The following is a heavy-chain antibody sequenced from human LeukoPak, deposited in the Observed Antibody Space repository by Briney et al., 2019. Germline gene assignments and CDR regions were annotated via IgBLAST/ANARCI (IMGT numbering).Heavy chain of an antibody. Sequence: GGSLRLSRAASGFTFSSYAMSWVRQAPGKGLEWVSGISGSGDSTYYADSVKGRFTTSRDNSKHTLYLQMSSLRAEDTAVYYRAKIIVVLPSTISNPYYFDYWGQGTLVTVSS. CDR3: AKIIVVLPSTISNPYYFDY. J-gene: IGHJ4*02. D-gene: IGHD2-2*02. CDR2: ISGSGDST. V-gene: IGHV3-23*01. CDR1: GFTFSSYA.